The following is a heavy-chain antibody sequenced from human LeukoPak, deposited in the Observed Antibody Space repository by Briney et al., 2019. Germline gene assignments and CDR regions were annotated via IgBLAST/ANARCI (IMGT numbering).Heavy chain of an antibody. J-gene: IGHJ4*02. CDR3: AVAVMITFGGVIAGPLGY. CDR1: GGTFSSYA. CDR2: IIPILGIA. D-gene: IGHD3-16*02. V-gene: IGHV1-69*04. Sequence: GSSVKVSCKASGGTFSSYAISWVRQAPGQGLEWMGRIIPILGIANYAQKFQGRVTITADKSTSTAYMELSSLRSEDTAVYYCAVAVMITFGGVIAGPLGYWGQGTLVTVSS.